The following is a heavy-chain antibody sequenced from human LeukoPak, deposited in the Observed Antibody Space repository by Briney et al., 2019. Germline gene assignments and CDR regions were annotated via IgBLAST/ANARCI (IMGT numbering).Heavy chain of an antibody. CDR2: IYPGDSDT. CDR1: GYSFTSYW. V-gene: IGHV5-51*01. Sequence: GESLKISCKGSGYSFTSYWIGWVRQMPGKGLEWMGIIYPGDSDTKYSPSFQGQVTISADKSISAAYLQWSSLKASDTAIYYCARRDYADKHFDYWGQGTLVTVSS. J-gene: IGHJ4*02. CDR3: ARRDYADKHFDY. D-gene: IGHD4-23*01.